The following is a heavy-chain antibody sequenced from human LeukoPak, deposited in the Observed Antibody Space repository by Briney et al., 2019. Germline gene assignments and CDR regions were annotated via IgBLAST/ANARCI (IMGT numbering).Heavy chain of an antibody. V-gene: IGHV3-21*01. D-gene: IGHD2-2*01. Sequence: PGGSLRLSCAASGFTFSSYGMNWVRQAPGKGLGWVSSISSSSSYIYYADSVKGRFTISRDNAKNSLYLQMNSLRAEDTAVYYCARVQPSVVPAARPPDYWGQGTLVTVSS. CDR3: ARVQPSVVPAARPPDY. CDR1: GFTFSSYG. CDR2: ISSSSSYI. J-gene: IGHJ4*02.